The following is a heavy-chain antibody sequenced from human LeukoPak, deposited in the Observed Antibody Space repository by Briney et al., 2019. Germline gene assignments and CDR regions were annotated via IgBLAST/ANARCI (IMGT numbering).Heavy chain of an antibody. D-gene: IGHD2-8*02. CDR2: IYYSGST. J-gene: IGHJ6*02. V-gene: IGHV4-59*02. Sequence: SETLSLTCTVSGGSVSYYYWSWIRQPPGKGLEWIAYIYYSGSTNYNPSLRSRVTISVDTSKNQVSLKLSSVTAADTAVYYCARGGVWYYYYGMDVWGQGTTVTVSS. CDR1: GGSVSYYY. CDR3: ARGGVWYYYYGMDV.